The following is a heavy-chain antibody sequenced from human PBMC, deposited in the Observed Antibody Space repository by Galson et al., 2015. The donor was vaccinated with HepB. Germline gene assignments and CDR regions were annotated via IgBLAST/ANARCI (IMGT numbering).Heavy chain of an antibody. V-gene: IGHV3-23*01. CDR1: GFTFNNYA. Sequence: SLRLSCAASGFTFNNYAMNWVRQAPGKGLEWVSVTSYNGGSIYYAGSVKGRFTISRDNSKNTLYLQMNSLRAEDTATYYCVKGEKGVDYWGQETLVIVSS. J-gene: IGHJ4*02. CDR3: VKGEKGVDY. CDR2: TSYNGGSI.